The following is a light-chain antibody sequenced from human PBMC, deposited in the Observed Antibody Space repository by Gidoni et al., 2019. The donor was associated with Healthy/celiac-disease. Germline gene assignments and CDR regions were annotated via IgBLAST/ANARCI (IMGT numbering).Light chain of an antibody. CDR1: KLGDKY. Sequence: SYELTQPPSVSVSPGQTASITCPGDKLGDKYACWYQQKPGQSPVLVIYQDSTRPSGIPERFSGSNSGNTATLTISGTQAMDEADYYCQAWDSSHVVFGGGTKLTVL. J-gene: IGLJ2*01. CDR3: QAWDSSHVV. V-gene: IGLV3-1*01. CDR2: QDS.